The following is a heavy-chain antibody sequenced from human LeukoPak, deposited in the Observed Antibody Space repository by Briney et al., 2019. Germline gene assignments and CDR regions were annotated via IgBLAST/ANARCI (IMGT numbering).Heavy chain of an antibody. J-gene: IGHJ3*02. Sequence: SETLSLTCTVSGGSISSGGYYWSWIRQHPGKGLEWIGYIYYSGSTNYNPSLKSRVTISVDTSKNQFSLKLSSVNAADTAVYYCASVSAGTDAFDIWGQGTVVTVSS. D-gene: IGHD6-13*01. CDR2: IYYSGST. V-gene: IGHV4-61*08. CDR3: ASVSAGTDAFDI. CDR1: GGSISSGGYY.